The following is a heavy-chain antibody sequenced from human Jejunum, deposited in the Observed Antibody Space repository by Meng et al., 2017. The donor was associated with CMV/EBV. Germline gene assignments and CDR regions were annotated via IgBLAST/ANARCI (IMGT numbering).Heavy chain of an antibody. CDR3: ARDLPNYYFSLDY. CDR2: INPNTGGT. CDR1: GYTFNINY. J-gene: IGHJ4*02. D-gene: IGHD3-22*01. Sequence: SGYTFNINYIHGVRQAPGQGLEWMGWINPNTGGTNYAQKFQGSVTMTRDTSISTAYMVLTGLRSDDTAIYFCARDLPNYYFSLDYWGQGALVTVSS. V-gene: IGHV1-2*02.